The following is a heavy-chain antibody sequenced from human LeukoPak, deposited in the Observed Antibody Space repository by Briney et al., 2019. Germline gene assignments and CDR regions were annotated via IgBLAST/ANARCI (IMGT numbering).Heavy chain of an antibody. J-gene: IGHJ4*02. D-gene: IGHD3-10*01. Sequence: PSETLSLTCTVSGGSISSYYWSWIRQPAGKGLEWIGRIYTSGSTNYNPSLKSRVTMSVDTSKNQFSLKLSSVTAADTAVYYCARDEYYYGSGSYNYFDYWGQGTLVTVSP. V-gene: IGHV4-4*07. CDR1: GGSISSYY. CDR2: IYTSGST. CDR3: ARDEYYYGSGSYNYFDY.